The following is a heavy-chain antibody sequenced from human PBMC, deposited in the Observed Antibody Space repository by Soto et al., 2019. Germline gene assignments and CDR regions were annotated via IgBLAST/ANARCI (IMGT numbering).Heavy chain of an antibody. J-gene: IGHJ4*02. Sequence: SETLSLTCAAYGGSFSGYYWSWIRQPPGKGLGWIGEINHSGSTNYNPSLKSRVTISVDTSKNQFSLKLSSVTAADTAVYYCARGPPFYDILTGTPFDYWGQGTLVTVSS. V-gene: IGHV4-34*01. CDR2: INHSGST. CDR3: ARGPPFYDILTGTPFDY. CDR1: GGSFSGYY. D-gene: IGHD3-9*01.